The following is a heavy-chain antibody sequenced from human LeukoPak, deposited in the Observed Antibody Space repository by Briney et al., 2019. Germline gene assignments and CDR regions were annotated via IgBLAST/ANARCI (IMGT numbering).Heavy chain of an antibody. J-gene: IGHJ4*02. V-gene: IGHV3-23*01. CDR2: LNSYAGDS. CDR3: AKYFGGSYLYLDN. D-gene: IGHD1-26*01. Sequence: GGSLRLSRVASGFTFNTYIMTWVPQAPGKGREWVAALNSYAGDSTYADSVKGRFTISRDNYQNTLYLQMGSLRAEDTAVYHCAKYFGGSYLYLDNWVRGTLVAVS. CDR1: GFTFNTYI.